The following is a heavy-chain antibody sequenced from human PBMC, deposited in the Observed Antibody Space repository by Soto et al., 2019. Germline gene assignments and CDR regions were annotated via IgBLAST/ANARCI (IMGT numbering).Heavy chain of an antibody. J-gene: IGHJ6*03. CDR1: GGSSSGYY. D-gene: IGHD1-20*01. Sequence: ASETLSVTCAVYGGSSSGYYWSWIRQPPWKGLEWIGEINHSGSTNYNPSLKSRVTISVDTSKNQFSLKLSSVTAADTAVYYCARVANWNVRRRGAPHMDVWGKGTTVTVSS. CDR3: ARVANWNVRRRGAPHMDV. V-gene: IGHV4-34*01. CDR2: INHSGST.